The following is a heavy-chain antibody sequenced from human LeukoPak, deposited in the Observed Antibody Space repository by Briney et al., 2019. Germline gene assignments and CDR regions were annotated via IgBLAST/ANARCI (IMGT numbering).Heavy chain of an antibody. V-gene: IGHV1-69*13. CDR3: ARDGPYSSGWYNYFDY. CDR1: GGTLSSYA. J-gene: IGHJ4*02. Sequence: SVKVSCKASGGTLSSYAISWVRQAPGQGLEWMGGIIPIFGTANYAQKFQGRVTITADESTSTAYMELSSLRSEDTAVYYCARDGPYSSGWYNYFDYWGQGTLVTVSS. CDR2: IIPIFGTA. D-gene: IGHD6-19*01.